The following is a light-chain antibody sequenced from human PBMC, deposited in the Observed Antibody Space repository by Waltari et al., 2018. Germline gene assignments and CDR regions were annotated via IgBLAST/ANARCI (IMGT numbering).Light chain of an antibody. CDR3: QLLNPYPRT. Sequence: DIQLTQSPSFLSASVGARVSITRRASEGISSYLAWYQQRPGKAPKLLIYAASTMHSGVPSRFRGSGSETEFTLTISSLQPEDFATYYCQLLNPYPRTFGQGTKVEIK. V-gene: IGKV1-9*01. J-gene: IGKJ1*01. CDR1: EGISSY. CDR2: AAS.